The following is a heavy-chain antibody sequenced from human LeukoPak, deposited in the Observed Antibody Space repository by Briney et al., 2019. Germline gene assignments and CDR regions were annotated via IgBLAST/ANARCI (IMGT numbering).Heavy chain of an antibody. D-gene: IGHD3-16*02. CDR1: GFTFSSYA. Sequence: GGSLRLSCAASGFTFSSYAMHWVRQAPGKGLEWVAVISYDGSNKYYADSVKGRFTISRDNSKNTLYLQMNSLRAEDTAVYFCARGWGYHDYWGQGTLVTVSS. CDR3: ARGWGYHDY. CDR2: ISYDGSNK. V-gene: IGHV3-30*04. J-gene: IGHJ4*02.